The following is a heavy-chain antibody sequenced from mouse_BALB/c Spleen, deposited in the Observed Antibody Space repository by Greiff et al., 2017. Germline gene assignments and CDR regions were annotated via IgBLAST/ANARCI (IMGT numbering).Heavy chain of an antibody. V-gene: IGHV14-3*02. D-gene: IGHD2-1*01. Sequence: VQLQQSGAELVKPGASVKLSCTASGFNIKDTYMHWVKQRPEQGLEWIGRIDPANGNTKYDPKFQGKATITADTSSNTAYLQLSSLTSEDTAVYYCARSVYGNYVYYFDYWGQGTTLTVSS. CDR3: ARSVYGNYVYYFDY. CDR1: GFNIKDTY. J-gene: IGHJ2*01. CDR2: IDPANGNT.